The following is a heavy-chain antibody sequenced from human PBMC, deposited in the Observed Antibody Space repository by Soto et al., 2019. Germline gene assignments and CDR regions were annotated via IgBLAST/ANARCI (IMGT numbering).Heavy chain of an antibody. V-gene: IGHV4-31*03. CDR1: SGSISNSGYY. D-gene: IGHD2-8*02. CDR3: ARDTIVVVFGMDV. J-gene: IGHJ6*02. Sequence: QVQLQESGPGLVKPSETLSLTCTVSSGSISNSGYYWTWVRQHPGKGPEWIGYIFYRGSTYYNPSLKSRVTMSVDTSKNQFSLKLSSVTAADTAVDYCARDTIVVVFGMDVWGQGTTVTVSS. CDR2: IFYRGST.